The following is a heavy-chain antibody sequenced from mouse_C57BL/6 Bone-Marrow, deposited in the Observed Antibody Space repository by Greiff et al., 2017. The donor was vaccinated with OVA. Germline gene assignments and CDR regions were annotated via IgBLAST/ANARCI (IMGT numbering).Heavy chain of an antibody. CDR1: GYTFTSYW. J-gene: IGHJ3*01. CDR3: AREDDYYGSWFAY. D-gene: IGHD1-1*01. V-gene: IGHV1-64*01. CDR2: IHPNSGST. Sequence: VQLQQPGAELVKPGASVKLSCKASGYTFTSYWMHWVKQRPGQGLEWIGMIHPNSGSTNYNEKFKSKATLTVDKSSSTAFMQLSSLTSEDSAVYYCAREDDYYGSWFAYWGQGTLVTVSA.